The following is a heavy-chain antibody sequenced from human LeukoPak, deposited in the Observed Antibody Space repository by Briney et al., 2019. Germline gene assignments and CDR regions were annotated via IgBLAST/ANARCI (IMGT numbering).Heavy chain of an antibody. D-gene: IGHD3-22*01. Sequence: PSETLSLTCTVSGGSIRSSSYYWAWIRQPPGKGLEWIGKIYYSGSTYYNPSLKSRVTISVDTSKNQFSLKLSSVTAADTAVYFCAISTYYYDSSGIFWGQGTLVTVSS. CDR1: GGSIRSSSYY. J-gene: IGHJ4*02. CDR3: AISTYYYDSSGIF. V-gene: IGHV4-39*01. CDR2: IYYSGST.